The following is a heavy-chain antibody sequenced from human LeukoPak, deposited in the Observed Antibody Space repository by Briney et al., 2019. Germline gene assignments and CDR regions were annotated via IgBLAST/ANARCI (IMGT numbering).Heavy chain of an antibody. CDR2: FNPSENST. CDR3: ATSAFDY. Sequence: GASVKVSFKASGYTFTSYYMHWVRQAPGQGLEWMGTFNPSENSTSYAQKFQGRVTLTRDTSTTTVYMELSSLRSEDTAVYYCATSAFDYWGQGTLVTVPS. V-gene: IGHV1-46*01. J-gene: IGHJ4*02. CDR1: GYTFTSYY. D-gene: IGHD2-15*01.